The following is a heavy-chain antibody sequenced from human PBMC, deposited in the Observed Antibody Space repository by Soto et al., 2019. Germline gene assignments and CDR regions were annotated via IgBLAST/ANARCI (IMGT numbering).Heavy chain of an antibody. V-gene: IGHV1-46*01. CDR2: INASGGST. D-gene: IGHD6-13*01. Sequence: QVQLVQSGAEVKKPGASVKVSCKASGYTFTSYYMHWVRQAPGQGLEWMGIINASGGSTSYAQKFQGRVTMTRDTSTSTVYVELSSLRSEDTAVYYCARDRGSSSSWPPLYYFDYWGQGTLVTVSS. CDR3: ARDRGSSSSWPPLYYFDY. CDR1: GYTFTSYY. J-gene: IGHJ4*02.